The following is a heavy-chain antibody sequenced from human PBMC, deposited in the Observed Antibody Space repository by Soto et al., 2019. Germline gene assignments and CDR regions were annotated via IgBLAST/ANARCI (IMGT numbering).Heavy chain of an antibody. CDR1: GGSISSGGYY. CDR3: ARSTVTTYYFDF. D-gene: IGHD4-17*01. CDR2: IYYSGST. V-gene: IGHV4-31*03. Sequence: SETLSLTCTVSGGSISSGGYYWSWIRQHPGKGLEWIGYIYYSGSTYYNPSLKSRVTISVDTSKNQFSLKLSSVTAADTAVYYFARSTVTTYYFDFWGQGTLVTVSA. J-gene: IGHJ4*02.